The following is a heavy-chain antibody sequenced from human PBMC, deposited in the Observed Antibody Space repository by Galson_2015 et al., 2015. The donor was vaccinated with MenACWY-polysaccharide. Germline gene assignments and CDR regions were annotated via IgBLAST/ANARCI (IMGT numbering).Heavy chain of an antibody. V-gene: IGHV5-51*03. CDR3: ARSVGDYYDSSGYYVYYYGMDV. CDR1: GYSFPSYW. Sequence: QSGAEVKKPGESLTISCKGSGYSFPSYWIGWVRQMPGKGLEWMGIIYPGDSDTRYSPSFQGQVTISADKSISTAYLQWSSLKASDTAMYYCARSVGDYYDSSGYYVYYYGMDVWGQGTTVTVSS. D-gene: IGHD3-22*01. J-gene: IGHJ6*02. CDR2: IYPGDSDT.